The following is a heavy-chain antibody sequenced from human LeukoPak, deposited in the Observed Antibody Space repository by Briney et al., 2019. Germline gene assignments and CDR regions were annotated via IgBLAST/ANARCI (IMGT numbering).Heavy chain of an antibody. CDR1: GFTFSSYW. Sequence: GGSLRLSCAASGFTFSSYWMSWVRQAPGKGLEWVAHIKQDGSEKYYVDSVKGRFTISRDNSKNTLYLQMNSLRAEDTAVYYCAGCGGSCYYYYDMDVWGKGTTVTISS. V-gene: IGHV3-7*01. J-gene: IGHJ6*03. CDR2: IKQDGSEK. CDR3: AGCGGSCYYYYDMDV. D-gene: IGHD2-15*01.